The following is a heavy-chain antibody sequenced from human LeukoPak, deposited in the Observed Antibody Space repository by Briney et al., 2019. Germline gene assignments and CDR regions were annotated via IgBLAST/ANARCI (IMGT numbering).Heavy chain of an antibody. CDR1: GYMFTHYG. V-gene: IGHV1-18*01. J-gene: IGHJ4*02. Sequence: ASVKVSCKASGYMFTHYGVSWVRQAPGQGLEWMGWINSAEGGTLYAENLQGRVTLTTDTSTSTLYMELRTLRSDDTAVYYCARSSSGWSVDFWGQGALVTVSS. D-gene: IGHD6-19*01. CDR2: INSAEGGT. CDR3: ARSSSGWSVDF.